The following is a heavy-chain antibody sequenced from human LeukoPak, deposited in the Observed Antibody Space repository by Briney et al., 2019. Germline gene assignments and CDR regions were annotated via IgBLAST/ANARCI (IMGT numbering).Heavy chain of an antibody. Sequence: SETLSLTCAVYGGSFSGYYWSWIRQHPGKGLEWIGYIYYSGSTYYNPSLKSRVTISVDTSKNQFSLRLSSVTAADTAVYYCARLLQTGIAARHYYFDYWGQGTLVTVSS. CDR3: ARLLQTGIAARHYYFDY. CDR1: GGSFSGYY. CDR2: IYYSGST. D-gene: IGHD6-6*01. V-gene: IGHV4-31*11. J-gene: IGHJ4*02.